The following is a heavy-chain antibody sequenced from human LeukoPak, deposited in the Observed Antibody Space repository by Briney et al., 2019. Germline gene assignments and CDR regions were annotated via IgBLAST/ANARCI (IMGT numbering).Heavy chain of an antibody. J-gene: IGHJ6*04. V-gene: IGHV3-7*01. Sequence: GGSLRLSCAASGFTFSTYWMTWVRQAPGKGLEWVANIKQDGSEKYYLDSVKGRFTISRDNAKNSLYLQMNSLRAEDTAVYYCAELGITMIGGVWGKGTTVTISS. CDR1: GFTFSTYW. D-gene: IGHD3-10*02. CDR3: AELGITMIGGV. CDR2: IKQDGSEK.